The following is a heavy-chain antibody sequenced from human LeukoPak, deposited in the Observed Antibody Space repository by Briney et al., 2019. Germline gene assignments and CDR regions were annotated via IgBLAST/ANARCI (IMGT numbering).Heavy chain of an antibody. CDR1: GFTFSSYA. CDR3: AKTRGFFWQVGFDY. J-gene: IGHJ4*02. D-gene: IGHD3-3*01. Sequence: PGGSLRLSCAASGFTFSSYAMSWVRQAPGKGLEWVSAISGGGGSTYYADSVKGRFTISRDNSKNTLYLQMNSLRAEDTAIYYCAKTRGFFWQVGFDYWGQGTLVTVSS. CDR2: ISGGGGST. V-gene: IGHV3-23*01.